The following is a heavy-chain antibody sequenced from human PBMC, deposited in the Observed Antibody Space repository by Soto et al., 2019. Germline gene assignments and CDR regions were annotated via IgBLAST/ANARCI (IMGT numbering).Heavy chain of an antibody. CDR2: ISGSGGST. D-gene: IGHD1-26*01. CDR3: AKGVGAAFDI. Sequence: GGSLRLSCAASGFTFSSYAMSWVRQAPGKGLEWVSAISGSGGSTYYADSVKGRFTISSDNSKNTLYLQMNSLRGEDTVVYYCAKGVGAAFDIWGQGTMVTVTS. V-gene: IGHV3-23*01. J-gene: IGHJ3*02. CDR1: GFTFSSYA.